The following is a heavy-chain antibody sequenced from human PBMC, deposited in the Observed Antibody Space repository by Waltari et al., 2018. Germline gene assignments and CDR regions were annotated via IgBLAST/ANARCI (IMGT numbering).Heavy chain of an antibody. J-gene: IGHJ4*02. CDR1: GFTFSSYA. V-gene: IGHV3-23*01. Sequence: EVQLLESGGGLVQPGGSLRLSCAASGFTFSSYAMSWVRQAPGKGLEWVSAISGSGGNTGYAQKFQGRVTMTRNTSISTAYMELSSLRSEDTAVYYCARALQWLELDYWGQGTLVTVSS. D-gene: IGHD6-19*01. CDR2: ISGSGGNT. CDR3: ARALQWLELDY.